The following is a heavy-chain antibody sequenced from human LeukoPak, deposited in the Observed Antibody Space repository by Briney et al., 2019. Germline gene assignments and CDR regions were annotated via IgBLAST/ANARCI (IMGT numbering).Heavy chain of an antibody. D-gene: IGHD2/OR15-2a*01. CDR2: MNPNSGNT. Sequence: ASVKVSCKASGYTFTSYDINWVRQATGQGLEWMGWMNPNSGNTGYAQKFQGRVTITRDTSASTAYMELSSLRSEDTAVYYCAREGTFHYDDWGQGTLVTVSS. V-gene: IGHV1-8*01. CDR1: GYTFTSYD. J-gene: IGHJ4*02. CDR3: AREGTFHYDD.